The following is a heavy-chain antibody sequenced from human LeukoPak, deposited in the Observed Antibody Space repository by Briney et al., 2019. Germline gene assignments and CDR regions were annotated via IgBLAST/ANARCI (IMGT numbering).Heavy chain of an antibody. D-gene: IGHD2-21*02. CDR2: IYYSGST. CDR1: GGSISSGDYY. Sequence: SETLSLTCTVSGGSISSGDYYWSWIRQPPGKGLEWIGYIYYSGSTYYNPSLKSRVTISVDTSKNQFSLKLSSVIAADTAVYYCARDIGYCGGDCYSRALQHWGQGTLVTVSS. J-gene: IGHJ1*01. CDR3: ARDIGYCGGDCYSRALQH. V-gene: IGHV4-30-4*01.